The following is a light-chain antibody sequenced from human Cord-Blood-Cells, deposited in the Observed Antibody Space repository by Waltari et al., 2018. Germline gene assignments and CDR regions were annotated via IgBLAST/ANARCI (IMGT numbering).Light chain of an antibody. J-gene: IGLJ1*01. CDR2: GNS. CDR1: SSNIGAGYD. Sequence: QSVLTQPPSVSGAPGQGVTISCTGSSSNIGAGYDVHWYQQLPGTAPKLLIYGNSNRPSGVPDRFSGSKSGPSASLAITGLQAEDEADYYCQSYDSSLSGYVFGTGTKVTVL. V-gene: IGLV1-40*01. CDR3: QSYDSSLSGYV.